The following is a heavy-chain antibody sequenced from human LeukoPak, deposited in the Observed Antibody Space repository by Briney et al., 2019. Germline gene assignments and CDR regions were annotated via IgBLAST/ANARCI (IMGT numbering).Heavy chain of an antibody. Sequence: PGGSLRLSCAASGFTFSRYGMHWVRQAHGKGLEWLAVIWYDVSNKYYADSVKGRFTISRDNFNNTLYLQTNSLRAEDTAVYYCARDVGGDRSAFDIWGQGTKVTVSS. CDR2: IWYDVSNK. CDR3: ARDVGGDRSAFDI. CDR1: GFTFSRYG. J-gene: IGHJ3*02. D-gene: IGHD2-21*01. V-gene: IGHV3-33*01.